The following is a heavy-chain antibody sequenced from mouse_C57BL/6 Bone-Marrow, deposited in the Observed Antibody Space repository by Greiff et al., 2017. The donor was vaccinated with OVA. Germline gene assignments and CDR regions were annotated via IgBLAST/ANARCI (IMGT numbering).Heavy chain of an antibody. CDR2: ISYDGSN. CDR1: GYSITSGYY. V-gene: IGHV3-6*01. Sequence: EVKLVESGPGLVKPSQSLSLTCSVTGYSITSGYYWNWIRQFPGNKLEWMGYISYDGSNNYNPSLKNRISITRDTSKNQFFLKLNSVTTEDTATYYCARVGIITRGYFDVWGTGTTVTVSS. D-gene: IGHD1-1*01. J-gene: IGHJ1*03. CDR3: ARVGIITRGYFDV.